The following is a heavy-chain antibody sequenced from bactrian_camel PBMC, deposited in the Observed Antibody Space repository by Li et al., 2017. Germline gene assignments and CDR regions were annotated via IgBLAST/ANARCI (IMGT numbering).Heavy chain of an antibody. CDR1: GFTSSTYV. CDR3: ACDSSRRNCVGRFPVTNTH. V-gene: IGHV3S31*01. D-gene: IGHD1*01. J-gene: IGHJ4*01. CDR2: IYLRSGST. Sequence: QLVESGGGLVQPGGSLRLSCAASGFTSSTYVMYWVRQAPGKEREGVAAIYLRSGSTYYDDSVKGRFTISRDDAKTTLFLQLNSLKTEDTGMYYCACDSSRRNCVGRFPVTNTHWGQGTQVTVS.